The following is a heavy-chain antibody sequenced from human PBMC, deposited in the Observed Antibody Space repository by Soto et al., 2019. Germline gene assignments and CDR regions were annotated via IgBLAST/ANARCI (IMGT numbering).Heavy chain of an antibody. J-gene: IGHJ4*02. CDR3: ARKSGKGPIAF. V-gene: IGHV3-30-3*01. CDR1: GFTFSNYA. Sequence: QVQLVESGGGVVQPGGSLRLSCAASGFTFSNYAMHWVRQAPGKGLVWVAIISFEGSSKYYADSVKGRFTISRDSSKNMLYLQMNSLRADDTAVYFCARKSGKGPIAFWGQGTLVTVSS. CDR2: ISFEGSSK. D-gene: IGHD2-15*01.